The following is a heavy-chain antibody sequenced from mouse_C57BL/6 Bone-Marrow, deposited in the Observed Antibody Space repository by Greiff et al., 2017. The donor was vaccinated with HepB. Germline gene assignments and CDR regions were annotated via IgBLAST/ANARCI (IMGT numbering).Heavy chain of an antibody. CDR1: GFTFSSYG. CDR2: ISSGGSYT. Sequence: EVKLVESGGDLVKPGGSLKLSCAASGFTFSSYGMSWVRQTPDKRLEWVATISSGGSYTYYPDSVKGRFTISRDNAKNTLYLQMSSRKSEDTAMYYCAATVVASYWYFDVWGTGTTVTVSS. J-gene: IGHJ1*03. CDR3: AATVVASYWYFDV. D-gene: IGHD1-1*01. V-gene: IGHV5-6*01.